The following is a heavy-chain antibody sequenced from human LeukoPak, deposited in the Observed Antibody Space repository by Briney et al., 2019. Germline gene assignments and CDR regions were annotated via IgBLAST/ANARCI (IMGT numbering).Heavy chain of an antibody. D-gene: IGHD6-6*01. Sequence: PSETLSLTCSVSGASISSGGFSWTWIRQHPGRGLEWIGYIYNTGSTYYSPFLQSRVTISVDTSKNQFSLNLRSVTAADTAVYYCARGSIAARLMYGFQNWFAPWGQGTLVTVSS. CDR2: IYNTGST. CDR3: ARGSIAARLMYGFQNWFAP. CDR1: GASISSGGFS. V-gene: IGHV4-31*03. J-gene: IGHJ5*02.